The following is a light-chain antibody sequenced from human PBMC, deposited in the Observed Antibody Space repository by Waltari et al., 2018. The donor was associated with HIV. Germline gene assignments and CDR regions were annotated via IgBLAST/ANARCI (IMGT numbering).Light chain of an antibody. Sequence: QSALTQPPSASGSPGQSVTISCTGTSSDIGGYNYVSWYQQHPGKAPKLIMTEVTKRPSGVPDRFSSSKSGNTASLTVSGLQAEDEAHYYCSSYAPTNNFYVLFGGGTALTVL. CDR3: SSYAPTNNFYVL. CDR2: EVT. V-gene: IGLV2-8*01. J-gene: IGLJ2*01. CDR1: SSDIGGYNY.